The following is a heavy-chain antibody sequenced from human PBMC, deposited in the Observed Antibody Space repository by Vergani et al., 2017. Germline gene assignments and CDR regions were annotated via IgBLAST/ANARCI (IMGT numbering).Heavy chain of an antibody. CDR1: GFTFSSYA. Sequence: EVQLLESGGGLVQPGGSLRLSCAASGFTFSSYAMNWVRQAPGKGLEWVSYISSSSSTRYYADSVKGRFTISRDNAKNSLYLQMNSLRAEDTAVYYCARDYYDSSGYSVDYWGQGTLVTVSS. V-gene: IGHV3-48*01. J-gene: IGHJ4*02. CDR3: ARDYYDSSGYSVDY. CDR2: ISSSSSTR. D-gene: IGHD3-22*01.